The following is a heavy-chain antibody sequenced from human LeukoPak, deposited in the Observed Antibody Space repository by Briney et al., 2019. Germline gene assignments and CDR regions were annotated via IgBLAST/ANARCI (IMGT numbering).Heavy chain of an antibody. Sequence: PGGSLRLSCAASGFTFSNYAIHWVRQAPGKGLEWVAVISYDGSNKYYADSVKGRFTISRDNSKNTLYLQMNSLRAEDTAVYYCAKGVNFDPWGQGTLVTVSS. J-gene: IGHJ5*02. CDR3: AKGVNFDP. V-gene: IGHV3-30*04. CDR1: GFTFSNYA. CDR2: ISYDGSNK. D-gene: IGHD3-22*01.